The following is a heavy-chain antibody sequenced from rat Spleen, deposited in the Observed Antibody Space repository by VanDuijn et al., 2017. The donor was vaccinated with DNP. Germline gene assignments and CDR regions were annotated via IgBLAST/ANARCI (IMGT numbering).Heavy chain of an antibody. D-gene: IGHD1-7*01. CDR2: ISYSGSA. Sequence: EVQLQESGPGLVKPSQSLSLTCSVTGYSITSNYWGWIRKFPGNKMEWIGHISYSGSASYNPSPKSRISITRDTSKNQFFLQLNSVTTEDTATYFCAREEAYYGYDYLDYWGQGVMVTVSS. J-gene: IGHJ2*01. CDR1: GYSITSNY. V-gene: IGHV3-1*01. CDR3: AREEAYYGYDYLDY.